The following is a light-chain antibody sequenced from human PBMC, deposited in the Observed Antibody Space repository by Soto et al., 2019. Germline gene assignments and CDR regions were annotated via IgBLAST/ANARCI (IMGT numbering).Light chain of an antibody. CDR2: AAS. V-gene: IGKV1-9*01. Sequence: DIQLTQSPSFLSASVGDRVTITCRASRAISTNLAWYQQKPGEAPKLLIYAASTLASGVPSRFSGSGSGTEFTLTISSLEPEDFATYYCQHLNGWPPTFGRGTKVEIK. J-gene: IGKJ4*01. CDR1: RAISTN. CDR3: QHLNGWPPT.